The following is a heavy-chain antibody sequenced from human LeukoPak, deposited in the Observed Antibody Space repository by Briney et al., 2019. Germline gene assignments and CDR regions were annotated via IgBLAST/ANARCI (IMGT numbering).Heavy chain of an antibody. V-gene: IGHV3-33*01. Sequence: GGSLRLSCAASGFTFSTYAMYWVRQAPGKGLEWVAVIWSDSTNKYYADSVRGRFTISRDNSKSTLYPQMSSLRAEDTAMYYCARDRLTTVTTFHFDYWAREPWSPSPQ. CDR3: ARDRLTTVTTFHFDY. J-gene: IGHJ4*02. D-gene: IGHD4-17*01. CDR2: IWSDSTNK. CDR1: GFTFSTYA.